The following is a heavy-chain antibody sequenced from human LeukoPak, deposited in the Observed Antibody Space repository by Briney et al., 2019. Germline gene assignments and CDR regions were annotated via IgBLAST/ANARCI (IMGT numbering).Heavy chain of an antibody. V-gene: IGHV1-2*02. CDR1: GHTFTGYY. CDR3: AREDPGGWYDY. J-gene: IGHJ4*02. CDR2: INPNTGAT. D-gene: IGHD6-19*01. Sequence: ASVKVSCKASGHTFTGYYMHWVRQAPGQGLEWMGWINPNTGATNYAQKFKGRATMTRDTSISTAYMELSRLRSDDTAVYYCAREDPGGWYDYWGQGTLVTVSS.